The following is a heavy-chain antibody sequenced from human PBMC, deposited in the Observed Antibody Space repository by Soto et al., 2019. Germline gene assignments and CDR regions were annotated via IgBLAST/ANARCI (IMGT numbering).Heavy chain of an antibody. D-gene: IGHD1-26*01. CDR2: ISYDGGDK. J-gene: IGHJ6*02. CDR1: GFTLSGYV. Sequence: PGGSLRLSCAASGFTLSGYVLHWVRQAPGKGLEWVALISYDGGDKNYGDSVKGRFTISRDNSKNTLYLQMDSLRAEDTAMYYCATGRKWEHSYGMDVWGQGTTVTVSS. CDR3: ATGRKWEHSYGMDV. V-gene: IGHV3-30-3*01.